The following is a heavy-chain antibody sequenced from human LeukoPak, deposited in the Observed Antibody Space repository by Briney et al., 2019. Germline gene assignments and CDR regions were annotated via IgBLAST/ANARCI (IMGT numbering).Heavy chain of an antibody. D-gene: IGHD3-10*01. CDR1: GFSFPTYG. CDR3: ARDRITMVRGVVDY. V-gene: IGHV3-48*04. J-gene: IGHJ4*02. Sequence: GGSLRLSCAASGFSFPTYGMHWVRQAPGKGLEWVSYISSSGSTIYYADSVKGRFTISRDNAKNSLYLQMNSLRAEDTAVYYCARDRITMVRGVVDYWGQGTLVTVSS. CDR2: ISSSGSTI.